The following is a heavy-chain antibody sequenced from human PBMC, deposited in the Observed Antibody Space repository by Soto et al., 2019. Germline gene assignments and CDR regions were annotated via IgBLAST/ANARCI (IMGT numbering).Heavy chain of an antibody. D-gene: IGHD2-15*01. Sequence: PWWSLRLSCEASVFTCSGFDMHWVRQPTGKGLEWVSTIGTAGDTYYAVSVKGRFTISRDNAKNSLSLQMNSLRAGDTAVYFCARGQEVGAHFFDSWGQGTQVTVSS. CDR1: VFTCSGFD. CDR2: IGTAGDT. CDR3: ARGQEVGAHFFDS. J-gene: IGHJ4*02. V-gene: IGHV3-13*01.